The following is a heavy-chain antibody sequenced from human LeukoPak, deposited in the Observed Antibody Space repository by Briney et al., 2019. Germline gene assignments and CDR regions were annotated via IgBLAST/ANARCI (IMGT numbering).Heavy chain of an antibody. V-gene: IGHV3-30*03. J-gene: IGHJ4*02. CDR1: GFTFSSYG. Sequence: GGSLRLSCAASGFTFSSYGMHWVRQAPGKGLEWVAVISYDGSNKYYADSVKGRFTISRDNPKNTLYLQMNSLRAEDTAVYYCARSEGIAAAPSLWGQGTLVTVSS. CDR3: ARSEGIAAAPSL. CDR2: ISYDGSNK. D-gene: IGHD6-13*01.